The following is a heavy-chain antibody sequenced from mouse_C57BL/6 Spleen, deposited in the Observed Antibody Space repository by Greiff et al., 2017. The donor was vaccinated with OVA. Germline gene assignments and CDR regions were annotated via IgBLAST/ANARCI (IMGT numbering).Heavy chain of an antibody. J-gene: IGHJ2*01. CDR1: GYAFSSYW. Sequence: QVQLKQSGAELVKPGASVKISCKASGYAFSSYWMNWVKQRPGKGLEWIGQIYPGDGDTNYNGKFKGKATLTADKSSSTAYMQLSSLTSEDSAVYFCARWGWDDYDGYYFDYWGQGTTLTVSS. V-gene: IGHV1-80*01. CDR2: IYPGDGDT. CDR3: ARWGWDDYDGYYFDY. D-gene: IGHD2-4*01.